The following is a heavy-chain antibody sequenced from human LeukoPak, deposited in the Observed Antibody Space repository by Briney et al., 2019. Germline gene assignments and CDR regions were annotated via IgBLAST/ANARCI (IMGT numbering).Heavy chain of an antibody. CDR1: GGSISSYY. Sequence: SETLSLTCTVSGGSISSYYWSWIRQPAGKGLEWIGRIYTSGSTNYNPSLKSRVTMSVDTSKNQFSLKLSSVTAADTAVYYCAREQTYYDSSGYYYAYFDYWGRGTLVTVSS. CDR2: IYTSGST. CDR3: AREQTYYDSSGYYYAYFDY. J-gene: IGHJ4*02. V-gene: IGHV4-4*07. D-gene: IGHD3-22*01.